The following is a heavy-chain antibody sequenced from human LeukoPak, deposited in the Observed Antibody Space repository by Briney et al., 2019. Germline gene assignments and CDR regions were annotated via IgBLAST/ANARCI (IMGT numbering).Heavy chain of an antibody. J-gene: IGHJ6*02. Sequence: GGSLRLSCAAPGFTFSSYGMHWVRQAPGKGLEWVAVISYDGSNKYYADSVKGRFTISRDNSKNTLYLQMNSLRAEDTAVYYCAKDRTVTTHYYYGIDVWGQGTTVTVSS. D-gene: IGHD4-17*01. CDR1: GFTFSSYG. CDR3: AKDRTVTTHYYYGIDV. CDR2: ISYDGSNK. V-gene: IGHV3-30*18.